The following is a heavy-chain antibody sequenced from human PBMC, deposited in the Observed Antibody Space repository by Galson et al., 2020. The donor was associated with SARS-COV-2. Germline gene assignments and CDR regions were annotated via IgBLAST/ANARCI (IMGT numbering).Heavy chain of an antibody. D-gene: IGHD3-3*01. V-gene: IGHV3-49*03. CDR2: IRSKAYGGTT. J-gene: IGHJ4*02. CDR3: TRRDFWSGYYKDY. Sequence: GGSLRLSCTASGFTFGDYAMSWFRQAPGKGLEWVGFIRSKAYGGTTEYAASVKGRFTIPRDDSKSIAYLQMNSLKTEDTAVYYCTRRDFWSGYYKDYWGQGTLVTVSS. CDR1: GFTFGDYA.